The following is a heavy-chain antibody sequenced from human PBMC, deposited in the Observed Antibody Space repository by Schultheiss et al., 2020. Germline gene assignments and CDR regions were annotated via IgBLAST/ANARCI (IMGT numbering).Heavy chain of an antibody. CDR3: ARENGYFGHFDF. CDR1: GGSISSGGYY. CDR2: ILHSGRT. Sequence: SQTLSLTCTVSGGSISSGGYYWSWIRQPAGKGLEWIGYILHSGRTNYNPSLKSRLTFSVDRDKNHFSLKVTSVTAADTAVYFCARENGYFGHFDFWGQGALVTVSS. V-gene: IGHV4-30-4*08. D-gene: IGHD3-9*01. J-gene: IGHJ4*02.